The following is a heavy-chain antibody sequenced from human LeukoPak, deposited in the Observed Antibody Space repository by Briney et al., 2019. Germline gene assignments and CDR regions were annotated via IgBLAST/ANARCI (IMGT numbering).Heavy chain of an antibody. CDR3: ARVLVATISYYYYYMDV. CDR2: INHSGST. J-gene: IGHJ6*03. V-gene: IGHV4-34*01. CDR1: GGSFSGYY. Sequence: SETLSLTCAVSGGSFSGYYWSWIRQPPGKGLEWIGEINHSGSTNYNPSLKSRVTISVDTSKNQFSLKLSSVTAADTAVYYCARVLVATISYYYYYMDVWGKGTTVTVSS. D-gene: IGHD5-12*01.